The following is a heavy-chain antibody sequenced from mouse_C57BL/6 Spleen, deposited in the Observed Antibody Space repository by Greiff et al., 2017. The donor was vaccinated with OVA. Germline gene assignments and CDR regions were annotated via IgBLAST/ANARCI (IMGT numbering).Heavy chain of an antibody. CDR3: TRRELGRFDY. D-gene: IGHD4-1*01. J-gene: IGHJ2*01. Sequence: QVQLKESGAELVRPGASVTLSCKASGYTFTDYEMHWVKQTPVHGLEWIGAIDPETGGTAYNQKFKGKAILTADKSSSTAYMELRSLTSEDSAVYYCTRRELGRFDYWGQGTTLTVSS. CDR2: IDPETGGT. V-gene: IGHV1-15*01. CDR1: GYTFTDYE.